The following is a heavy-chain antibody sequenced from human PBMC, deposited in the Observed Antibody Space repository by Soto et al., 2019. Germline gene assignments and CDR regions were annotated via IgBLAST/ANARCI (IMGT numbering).Heavy chain of an antibody. J-gene: IGHJ6*02. D-gene: IGHD5-12*01. V-gene: IGHV1-69*06. CDR2: IIPIFGTA. CDR3: AREQVPWLRQPHYDYYGMDV. Sequence: QVQLVQSGAEVKKPGSSVKVSCKASGGTFSSYAISWVRQAPGQGLEWMGGIIPIFGTANYAQKFQGRVTITADKSTSTAYMELSSLRSEDTAVYYCAREQVPWLRQPHYDYYGMDVWGQGTTVTVSS. CDR1: GGTFSSYA.